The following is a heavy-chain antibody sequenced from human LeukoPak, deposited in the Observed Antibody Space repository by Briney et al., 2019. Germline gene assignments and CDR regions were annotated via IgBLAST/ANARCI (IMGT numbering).Heavy chain of an antibody. CDR1: GYTFTGYY. CDR2: IYPNSGAT. CDR3: GTLLSNGPFDY. J-gene: IGHJ4*02. V-gene: IGHV1-2*02. Sequence: ASVKVSCKASGYTFTGYYMHWLRQAPGQGLEWMGYIYPNSGATKYAQKFQGRVTMTRDTSISTAYMELSGLRSDDTVVYYCGTLLSNGPFDYWGQGSLVTVSS.